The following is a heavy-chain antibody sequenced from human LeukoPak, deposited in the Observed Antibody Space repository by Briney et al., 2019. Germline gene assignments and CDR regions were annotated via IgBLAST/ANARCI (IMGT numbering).Heavy chain of an antibody. V-gene: IGHV3-23*01. J-gene: IGHJ5*02. Sequence: PGGSLRLSCAASGFTFSSYAMSWVRQAPGKGLEWVSAISGSGGSTYYADSVKGRFTISRDNSKNTLYLQMNSLRAEDTAVYYCAKDPRAPVWSSGWSAPNWFDPWGQGTLVTVSS. D-gene: IGHD6-19*01. CDR1: GFTFSSYA. CDR3: AKDPRAPVWSSGWSAPNWFDP. CDR2: ISGSGGST.